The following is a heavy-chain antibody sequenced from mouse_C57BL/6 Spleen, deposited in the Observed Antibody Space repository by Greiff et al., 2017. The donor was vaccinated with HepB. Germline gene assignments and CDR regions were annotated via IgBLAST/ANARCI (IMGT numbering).Heavy chain of an antibody. CDR1: GFTFTDYY. J-gene: IGHJ4*01. V-gene: IGHV7-3*01. CDR3: ARDVGLSAYYAMDY. D-gene: IGHD1-3*01. Sequence: EVMLVESGGGLVQPGGSLSLSCAASGFTFTDYYMSWVRQPPGKALEWLGFIRNKANGYTTEYSASVKGRFTISRDNSQSILYLQMNALRAEDSATYYCARDVGLSAYYAMDYWGQGTSVTVSS. CDR2: IRNKANGYTT.